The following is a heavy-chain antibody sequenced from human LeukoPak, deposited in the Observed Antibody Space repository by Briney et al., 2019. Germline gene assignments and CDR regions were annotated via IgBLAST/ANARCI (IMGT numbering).Heavy chain of an antibody. D-gene: IGHD6-6*01. V-gene: IGHV4-59*01. CDR3: ARSRGIAARYYYYYYMDV. CDR1: GGSISSYY. CDR2: IYYSGST. J-gene: IGHJ6*03. Sequence: SETLSLTCTVSGGSISSYYWSWIRQPAGKGLEWIGYIYYSGSTNYNPSLKSRVTISVDTSKNQFSLKLSSVTAADTAVYYCARSRGIAARYYYYYYMDVWGKGTTVTVSS.